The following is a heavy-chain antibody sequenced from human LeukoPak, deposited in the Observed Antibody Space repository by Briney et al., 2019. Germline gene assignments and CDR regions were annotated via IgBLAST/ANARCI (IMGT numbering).Heavy chain of an antibody. CDR2: IYYSGST. J-gene: IGHJ3*02. CDR1: GGSISSYY. D-gene: IGHD4-11*01. V-gene: IGHV4-59*01. CDR3: ARGYSNYADAFDI. Sequence: PSETLSLTCTVSGGSISSYYWSWIRQPPGKGLEWIGYIYYSGSTNYNPSLKSRVTISVDTSKNQFSLKLSSVTAADTAVYYCARGYSNYADAFDIWGQGTMVTVSS.